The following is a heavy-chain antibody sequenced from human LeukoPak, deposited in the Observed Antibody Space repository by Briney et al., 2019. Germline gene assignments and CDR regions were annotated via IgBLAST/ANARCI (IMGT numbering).Heavy chain of an antibody. CDR3: AKDERRYSYGFLDAFDF. V-gene: IGHV3-9*03. Sequence: GGSLRLSCAASGFTFDDYAMHWVRQAPGKGLEWVSGISWNSGSIGYADSVKGRFTISRDNAKTSLYLQMNSLRAEDMALYYCAKDERRYSYGFLDAFDFWGQGTMVTVSS. J-gene: IGHJ3*01. D-gene: IGHD5-18*01. CDR1: GFTFDDYA. CDR2: ISWNSGSI.